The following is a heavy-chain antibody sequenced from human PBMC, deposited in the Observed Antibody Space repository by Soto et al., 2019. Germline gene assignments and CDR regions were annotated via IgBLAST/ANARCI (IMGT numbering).Heavy chain of an antibody. CDR2: SYRSGST. Sequence: SETLSLTCAVSGVSISSNNWCRVVRQPPEKGLEWIGESYRSGSTNYNPSLKSRVTISVDKSKNQLSLKLSSVTAADTAVYYCERGGSYYFDYWGQGTLVTVSS. CDR1: GVSISSNNW. CDR3: ERGGSYYFDY. V-gene: IGHV4-4*02. J-gene: IGHJ4*02.